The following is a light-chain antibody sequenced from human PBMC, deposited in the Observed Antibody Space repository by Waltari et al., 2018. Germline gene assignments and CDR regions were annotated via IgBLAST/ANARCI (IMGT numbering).Light chain of an antibody. CDR1: SGHSSNI. CDR3: QTGGHGTWV. J-gene: IGLJ3*02. V-gene: IGLV4-69*01. CDR2: VNSDGSH. Sequence: QLVLTQSPSASASLGASVKLTCTLSSGHSSNIIAWHQQQPEKGPRYLMKVNSDGSHSKGDGIPDRFSGSSSGAERYLTISSLQSEDEADYYGQTGGHGTWVFGGGTKLTVL.